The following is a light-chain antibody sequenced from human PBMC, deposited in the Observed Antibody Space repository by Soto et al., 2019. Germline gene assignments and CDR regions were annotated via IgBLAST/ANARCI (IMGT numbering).Light chain of an antibody. V-gene: IGLV2-23*02. CDR2: EVS. CDR3: CSYAGSSIFYV. J-gene: IGLJ1*01. Sequence: QSALTRAASVSGSPGQSITISYTGTSSDVGSYNLVSWYQQHPGKAPKLMIYEVSKRPSGVSNRFSGSKSGNTASLTISGLQAEDEADYYCCSYAGSSIFYVFGTGTKVTVL. CDR1: SSDVGSYNL.